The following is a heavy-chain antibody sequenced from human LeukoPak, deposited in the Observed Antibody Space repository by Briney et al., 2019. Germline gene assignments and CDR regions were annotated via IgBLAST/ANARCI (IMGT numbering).Heavy chain of an antibody. CDR1: GFTFDDYA. J-gene: IGHJ5*02. V-gene: IGHV3-9*01. CDR2: ISWNSGSI. CDR3: AGQVVVVAATDWFDP. Sequence: GGSLRLSCAASGFTFDDYAMHWVRQAPGKGLERVSGISWNSGSIGYADSVKGRFTISRDNAKNSLYLQMNSLRAEDTALYYCAGQVVVVAATDWFDPWGQGTLVTVSS. D-gene: IGHD2-15*01.